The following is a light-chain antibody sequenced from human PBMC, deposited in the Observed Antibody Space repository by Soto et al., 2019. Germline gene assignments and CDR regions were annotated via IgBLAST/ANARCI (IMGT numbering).Light chain of an antibody. CDR3: SSYISSSTRV. J-gene: IGLJ1*01. CDR1: SSVVGAYDL. V-gene: IGLV2-14*03. CDR2: EVS. Sequence: QSVLTQPASVSGSPGQSITISCTGTSSVVGAYDLVSWYQQHPDKAPKLMIYEVSNRPSGVSNRFSGSKSVNTATLTISGLQAEDEADYYCSSYISSSTRVFGTGNKVTVL.